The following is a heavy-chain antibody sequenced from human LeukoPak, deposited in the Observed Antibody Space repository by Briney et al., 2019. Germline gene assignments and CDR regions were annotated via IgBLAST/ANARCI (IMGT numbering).Heavy chain of an antibody. CDR1: GGSISSSSYY. CDR3: ARDAHDYYGSGSSYAFDI. J-gene: IGHJ3*02. V-gene: IGHV4-39*07. Sequence: PSETLSLTCTVSGGSISSSSYYWGWIRQPPGKGLEWIGSIYYSGSTYYNPSLKSRVTISVDTSKNQFSLKLSSVTAADTAVYYCARDAHDYYGSGSSYAFDIWGQGTMVTVSS. CDR2: IYYSGST. D-gene: IGHD3-10*01.